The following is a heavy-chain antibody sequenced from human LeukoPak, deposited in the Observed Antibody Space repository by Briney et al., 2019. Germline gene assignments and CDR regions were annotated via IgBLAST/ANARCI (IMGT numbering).Heavy chain of an antibody. Sequence: PSETLSLTCTVSGGSISSGGYYWGWICQHPGKGLEWIGYIYYSGSTYYNPSLKSRVTISVDTSKNQFSLKLSSVTAADTAVYYCARGDSRGYSYGYGYFDYWGQGTLVTVSS. J-gene: IGHJ4*02. CDR2: IYYSGST. CDR1: GGSISSGGYY. V-gene: IGHV4-31*03. CDR3: ARGDSRGYSYGYGYFDY. D-gene: IGHD5-18*01.